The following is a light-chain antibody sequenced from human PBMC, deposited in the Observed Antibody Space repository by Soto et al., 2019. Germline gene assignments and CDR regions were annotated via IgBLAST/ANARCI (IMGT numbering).Light chain of an antibody. CDR1: SSDVVAYNY. CDR3: SSYTSSNTLV. V-gene: IGLV2-14*01. CDR2: EVS. J-gene: IGLJ2*01. Sequence: QSALTQPASVSGSPGQSITISCTGTSSDVVAYNYVFWYQQHPGKAPKLMIFEVSDRPSGVSNRFSGSKSGNTASVTISGRQAEDEADYYCSSYTSSNTLVFGGGAKLTVL.